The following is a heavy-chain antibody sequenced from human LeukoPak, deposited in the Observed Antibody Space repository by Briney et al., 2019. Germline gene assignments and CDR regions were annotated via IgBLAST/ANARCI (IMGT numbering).Heavy chain of an antibody. CDR1: GGSISSHY. CDR2: IYYSGST. CDR3: ARDLPRAAGTWHYYYYMDV. D-gene: IGHD6-13*01. J-gene: IGHJ6*03. V-gene: IGHV4-59*11. Sequence: SETLSLTCTVSGGSISSHYWSWIRQPPGKGLEWIGYIYYSGSTNYNPSLKSRVTISVDTSKNQFSLKLSSVTAADTAVYYCARDLPRAAGTWHYYYYMDVWGKGTTVTVSS.